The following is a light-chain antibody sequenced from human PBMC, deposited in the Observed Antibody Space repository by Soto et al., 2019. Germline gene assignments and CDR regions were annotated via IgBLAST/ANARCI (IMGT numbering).Light chain of an antibody. CDR1: SSDVGGYNY. V-gene: IGLV2-11*01. CDR2: DVS. J-gene: IGLJ2*01. CDR3: CSFAGNNMVI. Sequence: QPVLTQPRSVSGSPGQSVAISCTGTSSDVGGYNYVSWYQQHPGRAPKLMIYDVSERPSGVPDRFSGSKSGYTASLTISGLQAEDEADYYCCSFAGNNMVIFGGGTKLTVL.